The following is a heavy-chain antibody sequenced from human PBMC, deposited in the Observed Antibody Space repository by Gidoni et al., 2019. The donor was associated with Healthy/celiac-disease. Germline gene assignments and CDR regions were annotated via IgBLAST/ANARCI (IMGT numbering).Heavy chain of an antibody. D-gene: IGHD3-22*01. V-gene: IGHV1-69*06. CDR1: GGTFSSYA. J-gene: IGHJ6*02. CDR2: IIPIFGTA. CDR3: ARNLGESAYYYDSSGHERLYYYYGMDV. Sequence: QVQLVQSGAEVKKPGSSVKVSCKASGGTFSSYAISWVRQAPGQGLEWLGGIIPIFGTANYAQKFQGRVTITADKSTSTAHMELSSLRSEDTAVYYCARNLGESAYYYDSSGHERLYYYYGMDVWGQGTTVTVSS.